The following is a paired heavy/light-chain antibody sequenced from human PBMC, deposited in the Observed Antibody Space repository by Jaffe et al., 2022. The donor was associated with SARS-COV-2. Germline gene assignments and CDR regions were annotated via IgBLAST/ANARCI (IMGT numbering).Heavy chain of an antibody. V-gene: IGHV1-3*01. J-gene: IGHJ4*02. CDR1: GYTFTDFA. Sequence: QVQLVQSGAEVRKPGASVKISCKASGYTFTDFAIHWVSQAPGQRPEWMGWINPGNGDTKYSPKFQVRVTITRDSSANTTYMELNSLRSEDTAVYYCARTRDGNYWGQGTLITVSS. CDR2: INPGNGDT. CDR3: ARTRDGNY.
Light chain of an antibody. CDR3: QQGTHWPYT. CDR1: QSLVYSDGNTY. CDR2: KIS. V-gene: IGKV2-30*01. J-gene: IGKJ2*01. Sequence: DVVMTQSPLSLPVTLGQPASISCRSSQSLVYSDGNTYLNWFHQRPGQSPRRLIYKISNRESGVPDRFSGSGSGTDFTLQISRVEAEDVGVFYCQQGTHWPYTFGQGTKLEIK.